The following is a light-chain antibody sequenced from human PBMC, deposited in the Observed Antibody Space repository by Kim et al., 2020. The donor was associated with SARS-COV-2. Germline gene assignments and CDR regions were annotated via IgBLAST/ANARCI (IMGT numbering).Light chain of an antibody. CDR2: AAS. J-gene: IGKJ1*01. CDR1: QGISNY. V-gene: IGKV1-27*01. CDR3: QQCKGAPWT. Sequence: DIQMTQSPSSLSASVGDRVTITCRASQGISNYLAWYQQKPGKVPKLLIYAASALKSGVPSRFSGSGSGTDFTLTITSLRPEDVAAYYCQQCKGAPWTFGQGTKVDIK.